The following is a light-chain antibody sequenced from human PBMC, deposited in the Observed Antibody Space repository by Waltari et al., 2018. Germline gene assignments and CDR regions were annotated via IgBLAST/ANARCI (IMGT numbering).Light chain of an antibody. CDR2: DVS. Sequence: QSALTQPRSVSGSPGQSVTISCTGTSSDVGGYAYVSWYQQHPGKAPKLMIYDVSKRPSGVPDRFSGSKSGSTASLTISGLQAEDESDYYCCSYAGNYSYVFGTGTKVTVL. CDR3: CSYAGNYSYV. V-gene: IGLV2-11*01. J-gene: IGLJ1*01. CDR1: SSDVGGYAY.